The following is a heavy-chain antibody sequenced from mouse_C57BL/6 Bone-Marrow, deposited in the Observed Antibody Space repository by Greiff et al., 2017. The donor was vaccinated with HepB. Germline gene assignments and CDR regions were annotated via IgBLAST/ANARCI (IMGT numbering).Heavy chain of an antibody. Sequence: EVQVVESGGGLVQPGGSLSLSCAASGFTFTDYYMSWVRQPPGKALEWLGFIRNKANGYTTEYSASVKGRFTISRDNSQSILYLQMNALRAEDSATYYCARSVITTYYFDYWGQGTTLTVSS. J-gene: IGHJ2*01. V-gene: IGHV7-3*01. D-gene: IGHD1-1*01. CDR2: IRNKANGYTT. CDR1: GFTFTDYY. CDR3: ARSVITTYYFDY.